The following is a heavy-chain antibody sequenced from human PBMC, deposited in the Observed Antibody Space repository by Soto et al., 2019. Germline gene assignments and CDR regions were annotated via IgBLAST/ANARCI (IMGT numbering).Heavy chain of an antibody. CDR1: GYTFTSYG. V-gene: IGHV1-18*01. CDR2: ISAYNGNT. J-gene: IGHJ6*03. CDR3: ARDREWPEYYYYMDV. Sequence: ASVKVSCKASGYTFTSYGISWVRQAPGQGLEWMGWISAYNGNTNYAQKLQGRVTMTTDTSTSTAYMELRSLRSDDTAVYYCARDREWPEYYYYMDVWGKGTTVTVSS. D-gene: IGHD3-3*01.